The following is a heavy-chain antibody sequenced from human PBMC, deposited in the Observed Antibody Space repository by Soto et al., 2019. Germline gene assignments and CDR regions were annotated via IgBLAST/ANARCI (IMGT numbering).Heavy chain of an antibody. Sequence: KPSKTLSLTCPVSGGSISSGGYSWSWIRQPPGKGLEWIGYIYHSGSTYYNPSLKSRVTISVDRSKNQFSLKLSSVTAADTAVYYCARAQLGSYVGILDPWGQGTLVTASS. CDR1: GGSISSGGYS. D-gene: IGHD7-27*01. V-gene: IGHV4-30-2*01. CDR2: IYHSGST. CDR3: ARAQLGSYVGILDP. J-gene: IGHJ5*02.